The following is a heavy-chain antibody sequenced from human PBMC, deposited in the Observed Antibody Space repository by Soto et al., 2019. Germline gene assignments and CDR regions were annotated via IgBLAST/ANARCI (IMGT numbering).Heavy chain of an antibody. J-gene: IGHJ4*02. CDR2: IYSGGST. V-gene: IGHV3-53*01. D-gene: IGHD2-2*01. CDR3: AREARAVPSYYFDY. CDR1: GFTVSSNY. Sequence: EVQLVESGGGLIQPGGSLRLSCAASGFTVSSNYMSWVRQAPGKGLEWVSVIYSGGSTYYADSVKGRFTISRDNYKNTMYLQMNSLRAEDTAVYYCAREARAVPSYYFDYWGQGTLVTVSS.